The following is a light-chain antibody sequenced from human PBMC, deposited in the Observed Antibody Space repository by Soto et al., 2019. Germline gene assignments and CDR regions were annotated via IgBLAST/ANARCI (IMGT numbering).Light chain of an antibody. J-gene: IGKJ1*01. Sequence: AIQVTQSPSSLPASVGDRVTITCRTSQGIRSALGWYQQKPGKVPKLLIYAASTLQSGVPSRFSGSGSGRDFTLTISSLQPEDFATYYCLLDYAYFWAFGQGTKVDIK. V-gene: IGKV1-6*01. CDR2: AAS. CDR1: QGIRSA. CDR3: LLDYAYFWA.